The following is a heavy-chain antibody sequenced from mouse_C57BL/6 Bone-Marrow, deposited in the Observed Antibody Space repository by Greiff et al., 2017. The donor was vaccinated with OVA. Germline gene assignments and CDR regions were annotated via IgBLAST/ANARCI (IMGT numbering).Heavy chain of an antibody. D-gene: IGHD2-4*01. J-gene: IGHJ3*01. Sequence: VQLQQPGAELVKPGASVKLSCKASGYTFTSYWMHWVKQRPGQGLEWIGMIHPNSGSTNYNEKFKSKATLTVDKSSSTAYMQLSSLTSEDSAVYYCASGYYDYDGSFAYWGQGTLVTVSA. CDR1: GYTFTSYW. CDR2: IHPNSGST. V-gene: IGHV1-64*01. CDR3: ASGYYDYDGSFAY.